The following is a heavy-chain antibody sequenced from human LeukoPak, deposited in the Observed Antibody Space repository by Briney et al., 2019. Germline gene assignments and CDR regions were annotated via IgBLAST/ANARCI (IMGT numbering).Heavy chain of an antibody. V-gene: IGHV3-30*04. CDR3: ARDPIVGYSYGSYYFDY. D-gene: IGHD5-18*01. Sequence: GGSLRLSCAASGFTISSYAMHWVRQAPGKGLEWEAVISYDGSNKYYADSVKGRFTISRDNSKNTLYLQMNSLRAEDTAVYYCARDPIVGYSYGSYYFDYWGQGTLVTVSS. J-gene: IGHJ4*02. CDR1: GFTISSYA. CDR2: ISYDGSNK.